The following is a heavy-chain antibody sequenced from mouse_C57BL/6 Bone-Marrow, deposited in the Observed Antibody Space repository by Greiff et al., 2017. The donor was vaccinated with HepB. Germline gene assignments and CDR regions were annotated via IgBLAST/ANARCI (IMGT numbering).Heavy chain of an antibody. CDR2: IYPGSGNT. D-gene: IGHD4-1*02. J-gene: IGHJ1*03. V-gene: IGHV1-66*01. Sequence: QVQLKQSGPELVKPGASVKISCKASGYSFTSYYIHWVKQRPGQGLEWIGWIYPGSGNTKYNEKFKGKATLTADTSSSTAYMQLSSLTSEDSAVYYCASQLGYWYFDVWGTGTTVTVSS. CDR3: ASQLGYWYFDV. CDR1: GYSFTSYY.